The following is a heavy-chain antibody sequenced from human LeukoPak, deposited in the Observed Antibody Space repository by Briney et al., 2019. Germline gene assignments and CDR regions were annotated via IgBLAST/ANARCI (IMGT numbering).Heavy chain of an antibody. CDR1: GFTFSSNA. Sequence: GGSLRLSCAAPGFTFSSNAMNWVRQAPGKGLEWVASINSDGSEGYYADVVKGRFTISRDSAKNSLYLQINSLRAEDTAVYYCARSSYSSSSSVWGQGTMVTVSS. CDR2: INSDGSEG. D-gene: IGHD6-6*01. J-gene: IGHJ3*01. CDR3: ARSSYSSSSSV. V-gene: IGHV3-7*03.